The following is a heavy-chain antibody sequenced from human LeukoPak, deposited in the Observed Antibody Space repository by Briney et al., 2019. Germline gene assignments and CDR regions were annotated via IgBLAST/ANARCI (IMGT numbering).Heavy chain of an antibody. D-gene: IGHD1-26*01. Sequence: ASVKVSCKASAYPFADYYMHWLRQAPGQGLEWMGWINPLSGGTYYSQKFQGRVTMAWDTSISTAYMELTSLTYGDTAVYYCARAAGRAGASINCFDPWGQGTLVTVSS. CDR1: AYPFADYY. V-gene: IGHV1-2*02. CDR2: INPLSGGT. J-gene: IGHJ5*02. CDR3: ARAAGRAGASINCFDP.